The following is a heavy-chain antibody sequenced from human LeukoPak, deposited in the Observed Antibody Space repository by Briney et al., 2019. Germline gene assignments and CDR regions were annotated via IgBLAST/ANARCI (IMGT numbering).Heavy chain of an antibody. J-gene: IGHJ4*02. CDR2: ISSSSSTI. Sequence: GGSLRLSCAASGFTFSSYSMNWVRQAPGKGLEWVSYISSSSSTIYYADSVKGRFTISRDNAKNSLYLQINSLRDEDTAVYYCAREVHGYSYGTFDYWGQGTLVTVSS. CDR3: AREVHGYSYGTFDY. CDR1: GFTFSSYS. V-gene: IGHV3-48*02. D-gene: IGHD5-18*01.